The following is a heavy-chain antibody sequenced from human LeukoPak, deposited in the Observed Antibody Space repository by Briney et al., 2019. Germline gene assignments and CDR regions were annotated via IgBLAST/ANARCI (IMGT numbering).Heavy chain of an antibody. V-gene: IGHV7-4-1*02. D-gene: IGHD6-19*01. CDR1: GYTFTDYY. CDR2: VNTYSGNP. Sequence: ASVKVSCKASGYTFTDYYIHWVRQAPGQGLEWMGWVNTYSGNPTYAQGFTGRFVFSLDTSVSTAYLQISSLKAEDIAVYYCAISRIAVTGTPLGYWGQGTLVTVSS. CDR3: AISRIAVTGTPLGY. J-gene: IGHJ4*02.